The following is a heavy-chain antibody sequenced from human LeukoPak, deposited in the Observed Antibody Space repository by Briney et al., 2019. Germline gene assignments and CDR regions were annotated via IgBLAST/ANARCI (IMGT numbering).Heavy chain of an antibody. V-gene: IGHV4-34*01. CDR3: ARGPPPDFDC. Sequence: PSETLSLTCALYGGSFNDYYWSWIRQPPGKGLEWIGEINHSGSTNYNPSLKSRVTISVDKSKSQFSLKLSSVTAADTAVYYCARGPPPDFDCWGQGTLVTVSS. J-gene: IGHJ4*02. CDR2: INHSGST. CDR1: GGSFNDYY.